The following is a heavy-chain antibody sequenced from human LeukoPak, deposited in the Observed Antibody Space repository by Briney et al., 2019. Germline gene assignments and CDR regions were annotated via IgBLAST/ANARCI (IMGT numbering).Heavy chain of an antibody. V-gene: IGHV4-34*01. CDR1: GGSFSGYY. J-gene: IGHJ4*02. CDR2: INHSGST. Sequence: SETLSLTCAVYGGSFSGYYWSWIRQPPGKGLEWIGEINHSGSTNYNPSLKSRVTISVDTSKNQFSLKLSSATAADTAVYYCARAVTGLRRGTSSFYFDCWGQGTLVTVSS. D-gene: IGHD5-12*01. CDR3: ARAVTGLRRGTSSFYFDC.